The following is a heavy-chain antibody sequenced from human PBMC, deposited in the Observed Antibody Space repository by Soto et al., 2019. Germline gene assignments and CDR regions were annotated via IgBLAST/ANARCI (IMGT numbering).Heavy chain of an antibody. V-gene: IGHV3-66*01. CDR3: ARAAGLF. D-gene: IGHD3-22*01. CDR1: GLTVNSNY. Sequence: EVQLVESGGGLVQPGGSLRLSCAVSGLTVNSNYMSWVRQAPGKGLEWVSVIYTDGTTYYRDSVKGRFTISRDNSKNTLSLHITSLRAVDTAVYYCARAAGLFWGQGTLVSVSS. CDR2: IYTDGTT. J-gene: IGHJ4*02.